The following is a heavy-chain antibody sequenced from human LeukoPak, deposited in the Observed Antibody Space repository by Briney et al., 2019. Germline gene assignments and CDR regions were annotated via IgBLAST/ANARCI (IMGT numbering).Heavy chain of an antibody. V-gene: IGHV4-39*07. D-gene: IGHD1-26*01. J-gene: IGHJ4*02. CDR3: AKIVGATTDY. CDR2: IYYSGST. CDR1: GGSISSSSYY. Sequence: SETLSIICTGSGGSISSSSYYWGWLRHPPGKGLEWIWSIYYSGSTYYNPSLKSRVTISVDTSKNQFSLKLSSVTAADTAVYYCAKIVGATTDYWGQGTLVTVSS.